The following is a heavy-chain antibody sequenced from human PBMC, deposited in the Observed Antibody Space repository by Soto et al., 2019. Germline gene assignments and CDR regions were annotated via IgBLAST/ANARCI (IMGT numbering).Heavy chain of an antibody. V-gene: IGHV3-30-3*01. Sequence: QVQLVESGGGVVQPGRSLKLSCAASEFTFSSYTMYWVRQAPGKGLEWAAGISNDGGNTYYPDSVKGRFTISRDNSKNTLYLEMNSLRAEDTALYYCAREWSISVAALGYWGQGTLVTVSS. CDR3: AREWSISVAALGY. CDR1: EFTFSSYT. J-gene: IGHJ4*02. D-gene: IGHD6-19*01. CDR2: ISNDGGNT.